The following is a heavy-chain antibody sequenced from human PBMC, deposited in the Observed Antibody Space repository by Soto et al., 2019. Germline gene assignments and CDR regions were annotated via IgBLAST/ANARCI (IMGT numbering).Heavy chain of an antibody. Sequence: EVQLLESGGGLVQPGGSLRLSCAASGFTFGSYAMSWVRQAPGKGLEWVSTISGSGGSTYYADSVKGRFTISRDNSKNTLYLQMNSLSGEDKAVYYCAEERGEGYGMEVWGQGTTVTVSS. V-gene: IGHV3-23*01. D-gene: IGHD3-16*01. J-gene: IGHJ6*02. CDR1: GFTFGSYA. CDR3: AEERGEGYGMEV. CDR2: ISGSGGST.